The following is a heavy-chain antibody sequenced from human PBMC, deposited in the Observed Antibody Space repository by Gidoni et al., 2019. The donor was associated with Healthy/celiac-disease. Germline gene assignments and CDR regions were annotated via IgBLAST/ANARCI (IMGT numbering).Heavy chain of an antibody. D-gene: IGHD6-13*01. J-gene: IGHJ4*02. CDR1: GGSFSGYY. CDR3: ARGRIAAAGDFDY. CDR2: INHSGST. Sequence: VQLQQWGAGLLKPSATLSLTCAVYGGSFSGYYWSWIRQPPGKGLEWIGEINHSGSTNYNPSLKSRVTISVDTSKNQFSLKLSSVTAADTAVYYCARGRIAAAGDFDYWGQGTLVTVSS. V-gene: IGHV4-34*01.